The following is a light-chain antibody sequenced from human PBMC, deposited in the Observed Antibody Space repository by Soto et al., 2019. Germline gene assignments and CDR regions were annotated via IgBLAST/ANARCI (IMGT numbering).Light chain of an antibody. V-gene: IGLV1-44*01. J-gene: IGLJ2*01. CDR3: QSYDFGQRIFHVI. CDR2: SDD. Sequence: QLVLTQPPSASGTPGQRVTISCSGSSSNVGSNTVSWYQQLPGTAPKVLIYSDDQRPSGVPDRFSGSRSGSSASLAISGLQSGDEADYFCQSYDFGQRIFHVIFGGGTKLTVL. CDR1: SSNVGSNT.